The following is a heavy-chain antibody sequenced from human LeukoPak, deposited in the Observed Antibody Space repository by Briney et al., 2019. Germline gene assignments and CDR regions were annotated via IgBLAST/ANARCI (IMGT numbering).Heavy chain of an antibody. D-gene: IGHD3-10*01. J-gene: IGHJ4*02. CDR1: GFTFSSYG. V-gene: IGHV3-30*03. CDR2: ISYDGSNK. CDR3: ARASRYYYGSGPRDYFDY. Sequence: GGSLRLSCAASGFTFSSYGMHWVRQAPGKGLEWVAVISYDGSNKYYADSVKGRFTISRDNSKNTLYLQMNSLRAGDTAVYYCARASRYYYGSGPRDYFDYWGQGTLVTVSS.